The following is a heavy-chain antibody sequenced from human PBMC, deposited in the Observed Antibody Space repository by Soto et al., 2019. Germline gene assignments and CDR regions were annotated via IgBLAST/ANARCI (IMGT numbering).Heavy chain of an antibody. CDR2: ISTYTGNT. J-gene: IGHJ6*02. CDR1: GYTFTNYD. Sequence: QVHLVQSGAEVKKPGASVKVSCKASGYTFTNYDINWVRHAPGQGLEWMGWISTYTGNTNYAQKLQGRVTMTTDTSTSTAYMELRSLRSDDTAVYYCARGYYYGSGRPTPGGMDVWGQGTTVTVSS. D-gene: IGHD3-10*01. V-gene: IGHV1-18*01. CDR3: ARGYYYGSGRPTPGGMDV.